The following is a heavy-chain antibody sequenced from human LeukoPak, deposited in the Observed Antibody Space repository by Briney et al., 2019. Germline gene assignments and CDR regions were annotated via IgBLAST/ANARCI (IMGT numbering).Heavy chain of an antibody. CDR1: GFTFSSYA. J-gene: IGHJ4*02. D-gene: IGHD6-13*01. CDR3: AKDSAAGHYYFDY. Sequence: GASLRLSCAASGFTFSSYAMSWVRQAPGKGLEWVSTISGSGGSTYYADSVKGRFTISRDNSKNTLYLQMNSLRAEDTAVYYCAKDSAAGHYYFDYWGQGTLVTVSS. CDR2: ISGSGGST. V-gene: IGHV3-23*01.